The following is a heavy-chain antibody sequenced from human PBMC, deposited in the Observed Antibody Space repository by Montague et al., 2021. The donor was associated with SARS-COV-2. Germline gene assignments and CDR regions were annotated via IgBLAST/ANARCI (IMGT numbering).Heavy chain of an antibody. CDR1: GGSISSSSYY. J-gene: IGHJ5*02. V-gene: IGHV4-39*01. D-gene: IGHD2-2*01. CDR2: IYCSGST. Sequence: SETLSLTCTVSGGSISSSSYYWGWIRQPPGKGLEWIGSIYCSGSTYYNPSLKSRVTISVDTSKNQFSLELSSVTAADTAVYYCARQGDQLLLEYWFDPWGQGTLVTVSS. CDR3: ARQGDQLLLEYWFDP.